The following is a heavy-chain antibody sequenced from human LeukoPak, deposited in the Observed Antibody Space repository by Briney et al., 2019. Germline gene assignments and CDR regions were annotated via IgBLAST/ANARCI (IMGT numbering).Heavy chain of an antibody. D-gene: IGHD4-23*01. Sequence: ASVKVSCKASGGTFSSYAISWVRQAPGQGLEWMGGIIPIFGTANYAQKFQGRVTITAVESMSTAYMELSSLRSEDTAIYYCARGWLAETTVVTPYNYWGQGTLVTVSS. CDR1: GGTFSSYA. J-gene: IGHJ4*02. CDR2: IIPIFGTA. CDR3: ARGWLAETTVVTPYNY. V-gene: IGHV1-69*13.